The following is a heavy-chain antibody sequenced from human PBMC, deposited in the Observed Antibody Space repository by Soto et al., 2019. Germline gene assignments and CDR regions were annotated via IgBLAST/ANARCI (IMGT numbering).Heavy chain of an antibody. V-gene: IGHV1-18*01. D-gene: IGHD5-12*01. CDR3: ARVQYSGYDSGYFDY. J-gene: IGHJ4*02. CDR2: ISAYNGNT. Sequence: ASVKVSCKASGGTFSSYAISWVRQAPGQGLEWMGWISAYNGNTNYAQKLQGRVTMTTDTSTSTAYMELRSLRSDDTAVYYCARVQYSGYDSGYFDYWGQGTLVTVSS. CDR1: GGTFSSYA.